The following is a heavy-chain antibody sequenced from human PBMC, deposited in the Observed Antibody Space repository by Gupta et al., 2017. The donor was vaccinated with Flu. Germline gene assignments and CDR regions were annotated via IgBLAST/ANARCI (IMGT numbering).Heavy chain of an antibody. CDR2: INHTGST. J-gene: IGHJ4*02. CDR1: SGYY. V-gene: IGHV4-34*01. Sequence: SGYYWTWIRQPPGKGLEWIGEINHTGSTNHNASLKSRVSISVDTSTNQVSLKLSSVTAADTAVYYCAREGIGRRFDYWGQGTLVTVSS. CDR3: AREGIGRRFDY. D-gene: IGHD2-21*01.